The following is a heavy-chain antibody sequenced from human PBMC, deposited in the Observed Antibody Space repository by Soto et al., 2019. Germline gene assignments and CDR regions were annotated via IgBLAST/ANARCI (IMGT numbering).Heavy chain of an antibody. J-gene: IGHJ6*02. D-gene: IGHD1-1*01. CDR3: ARVTPGNNLYYFSGLDF. CDR1: EFTFDTYG. Sequence: PGGSLRLSYVASEFTFDTYGIHWVRQAPGKGLQWVALISYEGSNTYYADSVRGRFTISRDNSKNALYLQMNTLRPEDTGVYYCARVTPGNNLYYFSGLDFWGQGTSVTVSS. CDR2: ISYEGSNT. V-gene: IGHV3-30-3*01.